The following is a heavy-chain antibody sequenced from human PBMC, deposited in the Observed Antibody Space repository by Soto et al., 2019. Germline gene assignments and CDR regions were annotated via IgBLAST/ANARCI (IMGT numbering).Heavy chain of an antibody. D-gene: IGHD6-13*01. J-gene: IGHJ5*02. CDR2: LTWNSESI. CDR3: AKGAISGTLNWFDP. V-gene: IGHV3-9*01. CDR1: GFRFADCT. Sequence: EVQLVESGGGLVQPGRSLRLSCAASGFRFADCTMHWVRQAPGKGLEWVSGLTWNSESIAYADSVKGRFTISRDNAKNSLYLQTNILRAEDTAFYFCAKGAISGTLNWFDPWGQGTLVTVSS.